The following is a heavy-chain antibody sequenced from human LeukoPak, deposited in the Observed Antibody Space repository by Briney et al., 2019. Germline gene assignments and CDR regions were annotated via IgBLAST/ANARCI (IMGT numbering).Heavy chain of an antibody. D-gene: IGHD6-19*01. J-gene: IGHJ4*02. CDR2: IGGGGAAT. V-gene: IGHV3-23*01. CDR1: GFIFSNYV. Sequence: PGGSLRLSCAASGFIFSNYVMNWVRQAPRKGLEWVSAIGGGGAATYYADSVRGRFTISRDNSNNTLFLHMNSLRAEDTAVYYCARQTRIAVAGTTDYWGQGTLVTVSS. CDR3: ARQTRIAVAGTTDY.